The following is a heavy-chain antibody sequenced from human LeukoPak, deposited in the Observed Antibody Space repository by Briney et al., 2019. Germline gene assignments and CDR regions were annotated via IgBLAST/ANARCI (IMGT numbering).Heavy chain of an antibody. CDR3: ARGSRNCSGGSCYGPAWFDP. J-gene: IGHJ5*02. V-gene: IGHV1-18*04. D-gene: IGHD2-15*01. Sequence: ASVNVSCKASGYTFTGYYLHWVRQAPGQGLEWMGWISAYNGNTNYAQKLQGRVTMTTDTSTSTAYMELRSLRSDDTAVYYCARGSRNCSGGSCYGPAWFDPWGQGTLVTVSS. CDR1: GYTFTGYY. CDR2: ISAYNGNT.